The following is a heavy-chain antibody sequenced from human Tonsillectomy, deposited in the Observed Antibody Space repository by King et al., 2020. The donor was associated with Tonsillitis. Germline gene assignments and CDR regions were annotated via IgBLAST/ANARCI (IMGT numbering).Heavy chain of an antibody. CDR3: ARKEGGTGGLGY. J-gene: IGHJ4*02. CDR1: GGSISSYY. Sequence: VQLQESGPGLVKPSETLSLTCTVSGGSISSYYWSWIRQPPGKGLEWIGYIYYSGSTNYNPSLKSRVTISVDTPKNQFSLNLSSVTAADTAVYYCARKEGGTGGLGYWGQGTLVTVSS. V-gene: IGHV4-59*08. D-gene: IGHD1-1*01. CDR2: IYYSGST.